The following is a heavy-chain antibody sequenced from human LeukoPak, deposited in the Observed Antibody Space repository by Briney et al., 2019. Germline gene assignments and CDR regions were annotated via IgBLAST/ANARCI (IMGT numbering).Heavy chain of an antibody. CDR2: INPNSGGT. Sequence: GASVKVXCKASGYTFTSYYMHWVGQAPGQGLEWMGWINPNSGGTNYAQKFQGRVTMTRDTSISTAYMELRRQRARETAGYYCAREAALDCSSTSCYPEAVDYWGQGTLVTVSS. D-gene: IGHD2-2*01. CDR3: AREAALDCSSTSCYPEAVDY. CDR1: GYTFTSYY. J-gene: IGHJ4*02. V-gene: IGHV1-2*02.